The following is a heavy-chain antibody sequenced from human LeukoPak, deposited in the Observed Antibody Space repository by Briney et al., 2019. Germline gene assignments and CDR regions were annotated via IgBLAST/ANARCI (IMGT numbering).Heavy chain of an antibody. V-gene: IGHV3-48*04. D-gene: IGHD6-13*01. J-gene: IGHJ4*02. Sequence: GGSLRLSCAASGFTFSSYSINWVRQAPGKGLEWVSYISSSGSTIYYADSVKGRFTISRDNAKNSLYLQMNSLRAEDTAVYYCARLGQQLVEGAFDYWGQGTLVTVSS. CDR2: ISSSGSTI. CDR1: GFTFSSYS. CDR3: ARLGQQLVEGAFDY.